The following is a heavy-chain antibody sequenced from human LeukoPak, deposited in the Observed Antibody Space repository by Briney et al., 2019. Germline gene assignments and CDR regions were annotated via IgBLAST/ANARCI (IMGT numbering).Heavy chain of an antibody. CDR3: AREGIADY. CDR2: ISNSGSTI. V-gene: IGHV3-48*03. CDR1: GFTFSSHD. J-gene: IGHJ4*02. Sequence: PGGSLRLSCAASGFTFSSHDMNWVRQAPAKGLGWVSYISNSGSTISYADSVKGRFTIYRDNAKNSLYLQMNSLRAEDTAVYYCAREGIADYWGQGTLVTVSS. D-gene: IGHD3-10*01.